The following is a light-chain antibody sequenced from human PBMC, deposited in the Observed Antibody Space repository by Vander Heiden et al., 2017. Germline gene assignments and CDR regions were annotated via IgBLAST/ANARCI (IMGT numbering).Light chain of an antibody. Sequence: EIVMTQSPLSLPVTTGEPASISCRSSQSLLHSNGYNYLDWYLQNPGQSPKLLIYLGSNRASGVPDRFSGSGSGTDFTLKISRVEADDVGVYYCMQALQTPWTFGQGTKVEIK. CDR3: MQALQTPWT. CDR2: LGS. V-gene: IGKV2-28*01. CDR1: QSLLHSNGYNY. J-gene: IGKJ1*01.